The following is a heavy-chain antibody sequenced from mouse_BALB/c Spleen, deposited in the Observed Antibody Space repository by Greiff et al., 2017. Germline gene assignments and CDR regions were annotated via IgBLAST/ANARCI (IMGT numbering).Heavy chain of an antibody. J-gene: IGHJ2*01. CDR3: ARFDYYGSSYGYFDY. D-gene: IGHD1-1*01. V-gene: IGHV1-4*01. Sequence: QVQLQQSGAELARPGASVKMSCKASGYTFTSYTMHWVKQRPGQGLEWIGYINPSSGYTNYNQKFKDKATLTADKSSSTAYMQLSSLTSEDSAVYYCARFDYYGSSYGYFDYGGQGTTLTVSS. CDR2: INPSSGYT. CDR1: GYTFTSYT.